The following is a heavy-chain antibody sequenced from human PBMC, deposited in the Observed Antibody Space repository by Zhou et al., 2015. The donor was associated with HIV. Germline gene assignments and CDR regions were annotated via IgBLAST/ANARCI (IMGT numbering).Heavy chain of an antibody. V-gene: IGHV1-46*01. D-gene: IGHD6-19*01. Sequence: QVQLVQSGAEVKKPGASVKVSCKASGYTFTSYYMHWVRQAPGQGLEWMGIINPSGGSTSYAQKFQGRVTMTRDTSTSTVYMELSSLRSEDTAVYYCARTFHQIAVAGTDVGYWGQGTLVTVSS. J-gene: IGHJ4*02. CDR1: GYTFTSYY. CDR2: INPSGGST. CDR3: ARTFHQIAVAGTDVGY.